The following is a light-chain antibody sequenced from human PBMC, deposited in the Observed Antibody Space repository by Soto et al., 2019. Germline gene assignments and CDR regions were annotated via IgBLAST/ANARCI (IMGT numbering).Light chain of an antibody. J-gene: IGLJ3*02. V-gene: IGLV1-44*01. Sequence: QSVLTQPPSASGTPGQRVTISCSGSSSNIGSNTVNWYQQLPGPAPKLLTYSNTQRPSGVPDRFSGSKSATSASLAISGLQSEDEADYYCAAWDGSLNGWVFGGGTKVTVL. CDR3: AAWDGSLNGWV. CDR1: SSNIGSNT. CDR2: SNT.